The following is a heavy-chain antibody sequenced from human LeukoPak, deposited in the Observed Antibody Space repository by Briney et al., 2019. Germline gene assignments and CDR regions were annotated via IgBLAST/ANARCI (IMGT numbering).Heavy chain of an antibody. J-gene: IGHJ5*02. CDR1: GGSISSYY. CDR3: ARTAGSSSWAT. D-gene: IGHD6-13*01. Sequence: PSETLSLTCTVSGGSISSYYWSWIRQPPGKGLEWIGYIYYSGSTNYNPSLKSRVTISVDTSENQFSLKLRSVTAADTAVYYCARTAGSSSWATWGQGTLVTVSS. V-gene: IGHV4-59*01. CDR2: IYYSGST.